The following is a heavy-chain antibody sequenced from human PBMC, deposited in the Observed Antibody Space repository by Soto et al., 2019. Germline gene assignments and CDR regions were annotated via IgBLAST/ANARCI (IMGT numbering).Heavy chain of an antibody. J-gene: IGHJ4*02. V-gene: IGHV1-69*12. Sequence: QVQLVQSGAEVKKPGSSVKVSCKASGGTFSSYAISWVRQAPGQGLEWMGGIIPIFGTANYAQKFQGRVTSTADEATSTAYMELSSLRSEDTAVYYCAREKGPYYGSRSSRPKSFDYWGQGTLVTVSS. CDR2: IIPIFGTA. CDR3: AREKGPYYGSRSSRPKSFDY. D-gene: IGHD3-10*01. CDR1: GGTFSSYA.